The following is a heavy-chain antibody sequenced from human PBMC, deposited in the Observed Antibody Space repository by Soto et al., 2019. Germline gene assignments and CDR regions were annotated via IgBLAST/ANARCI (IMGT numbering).Heavy chain of an antibody. CDR1: GYSFMKYG. CDR3: AREASVLIPAAQPSRFDS. Sequence: ASVKVSCKGFGYSFMKYGINCVLQSPLRGLEWVGWISPYSGYTHSAQKFHGRLTLTTDTAASTAYMELRILRSADTALYYCAREASVLIPAAQPSRFDSWGQGTLVTVSS. D-gene: IGHD2-2*01. CDR2: ISPYSGYT. V-gene: IGHV1-18*01. J-gene: IGHJ4*02.